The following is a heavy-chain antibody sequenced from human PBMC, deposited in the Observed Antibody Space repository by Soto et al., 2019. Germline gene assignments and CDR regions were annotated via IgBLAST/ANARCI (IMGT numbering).Heavy chain of an antibody. V-gene: IGHV3-66*01. CDR3: ARDTYDDY. CDR1: GVTVSNNY. Sequence: EVQLVESGGGLVQPGGSLRLSCAASGVTVSNNYMSWVRQAPGKGLEWVSVIYSGGRTYYADSVKGRFIISRDSSKNTLYLQMNSLRAEDTALYYCARDTYDDYRGQGTLVTVSS. J-gene: IGHJ4*02. D-gene: IGHD3-3*01. CDR2: IYSGGRT.